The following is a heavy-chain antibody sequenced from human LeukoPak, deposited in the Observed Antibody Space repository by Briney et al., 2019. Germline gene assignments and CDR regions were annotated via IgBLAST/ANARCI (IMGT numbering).Heavy chain of an antibody. D-gene: IGHD5-18*01. V-gene: IGHV3-53*01. CDR1: GFTVSSTY. J-gene: IGHJ4*02. Sequence: GRSLRLSCLASGFTVSSTYMSWVRQAPGKGLEWVSLRYSGGRTFYADSVTGRFTISRDNSKNTVYLHMTPLRAEDTAVYYCASGGENSYGTLDSWGQGTLVSVSS. CDR2: RYSGGRT. CDR3: ASGGENSYGTLDS.